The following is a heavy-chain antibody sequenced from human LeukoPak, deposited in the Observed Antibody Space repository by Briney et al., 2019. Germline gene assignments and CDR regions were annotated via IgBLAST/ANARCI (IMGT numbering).Heavy chain of an antibody. D-gene: IGHD6-13*01. V-gene: IGHV1-69*05. CDR3: ARDYLGAAALFL. Sequence: AASVKVSCMASGGTFSSYAISWVRQAPGQGLEWMGRIIPIFGTANYAQKFQGRVTITTDESTSTAYMELSSLRSEDTAVYYCARDYLGAAALFLWGQGTLVTVSS. CDR1: GGTFSSYA. J-gene: IGHJ4*02. CDR2: IIPIFGTA.